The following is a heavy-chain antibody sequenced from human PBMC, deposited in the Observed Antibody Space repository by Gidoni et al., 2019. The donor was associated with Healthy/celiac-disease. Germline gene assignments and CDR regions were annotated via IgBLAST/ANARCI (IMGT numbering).Heavy chain of an antibody. V-gene: IGHV5-10-1*03. Sequence: EVQLVQSGAEVKTPGESLRISCKGSGYSFTSYWLCWGRQMPGKGLEWMGRIDPSDSYTNYSPSFQGHVTISADKSISTAYLQWSSLKASDTAMYYCARRWLDCSGGSCRDYYYGMDVWGQGTTVTVSS. CDR1: GYSFTSYW. CDR3: ARRWLDCSGGSCRDYYYGMDV. D-gene: IGHD2-15*01. J-gene: IGHJ6*02. CDR2: IDPSDSYT.